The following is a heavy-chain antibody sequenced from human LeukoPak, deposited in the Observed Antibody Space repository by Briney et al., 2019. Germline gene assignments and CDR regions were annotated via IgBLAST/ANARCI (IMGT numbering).Heavy chain of an antibody. V-gene: IGHV3-48*04. CDR2: ISSSSSTI. CDR3: ARAPYYWYAFDI. D-gene: IGHD3-10*01. CDR1: GLSFSTYN. J-gene: IGHJ3*02. Sequence: GGSLRLSCVASGLSFSTYNMNWVRQAPGKGLEWVSYISSSSSTIYYADSVKGRFTISRDNAKNSLYLQMNSLRAEDTAVYYCARAPYYWYAFDIWGQGTMVTVSS.